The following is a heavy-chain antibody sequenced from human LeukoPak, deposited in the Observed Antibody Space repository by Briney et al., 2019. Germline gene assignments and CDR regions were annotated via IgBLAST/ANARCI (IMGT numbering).Heavy chain of an antibody. D-gene: IGHD3-10*01. CDR2: ISYDGSNK. J-gene: IGHJ4*02. Sequence: GSXXLXCXAXXFTXSSYGMHWVRQAPGKGLEWVAVISYDGSNKYYADSVKGRFTISRDNSKNTLYLQMNSLRAEDTAVYYCAKGFVKYYFDYWGQGTLVTVSS. CDR3: AKGFVKYYFDY. V-gene: IGHV3-30*18. CDR1: XFTXSSYG.